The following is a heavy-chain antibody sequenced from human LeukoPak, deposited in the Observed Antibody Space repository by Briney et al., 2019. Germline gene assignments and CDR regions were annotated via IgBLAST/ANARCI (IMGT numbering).Heavy chain of an antibody. CDR3: ANVRGVIKNAFDI. V-gene: IGHV4-39*01. CDR2: IYYSGST. J-gene: IGHJ3*02. CDR1: GGSISSSSYY. Sequence: SETLSLTCTVSGGSISSSSYYWGWIRQPPGKGLEWIGSIYYSGSTYYHPSLKSRVTISVDTSKNQFYLKLSSVTAADMAVYYCANVRGVIKNAFDIWGQGTMVSVSS. D-gene: IGHD3-10*01.